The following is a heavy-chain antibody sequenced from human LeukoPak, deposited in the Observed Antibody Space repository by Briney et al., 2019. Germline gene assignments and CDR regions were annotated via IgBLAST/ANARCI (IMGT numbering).Heavy chain of an antibody. D-gene: IGHD3-22*01. Sequence: ASVKVSCKVSGYTLTELSMHWVRQAPGKGLDWMGGFDPEDGETIYAQKFQGRVTMTEDTSTDTAYMELSSLRSEDTAVYYCATDRGYYDSSGYPNDYWGQGTLVTVSS. J-gene: IGHJ4*02. CDR3: ATDRGYYDSSGYPNDY. CDR2: FDPEDGET. V-gene: IGHV1-24*01. CDR1: GYTLTELS.